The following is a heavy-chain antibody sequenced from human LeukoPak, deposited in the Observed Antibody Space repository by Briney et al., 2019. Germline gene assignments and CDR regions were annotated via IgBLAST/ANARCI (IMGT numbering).Heavy chain of an antibody. Sequence: SETLSLTCTVSGGSISSYYWSWIRQPAGKGLEGIGRIYTSGSTNYNPSLKSRVTMSVDTSKNQFSLKLSSVTAADTAVYYCARDLGRYCSSTSCTSFDPWGQGTLVTVSS. CDR3: ARDLGRYCSSTSCTSFDP. CDR1: GGSISSYY. J-gene: IGHJ5*02. D-gene: IGHD2-2*01. V-gene: IGHV4-4*07. CDR2: IYTSGST.